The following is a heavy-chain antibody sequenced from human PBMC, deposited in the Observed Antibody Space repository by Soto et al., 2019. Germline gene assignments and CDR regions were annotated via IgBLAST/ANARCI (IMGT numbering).Heavy chain of an antibody. V-gene: IGHV4-30-4*08. CDR2: IYYSGNP. Sequence: SETLSLTCTFSVDSISSADYYCSWIRQPPWKGLEWIGYIYYSGNPYYNPSLKSRVTISVDTSKNQFSLKLSSVTAADTAVYYCARVVKIDASFYNNRSFDFWGQGTLVSVSS. CDR1: VDSISSADYY. D-gene: IGHD3-10*01. CDR3: ARVVKIDASFYNNRSFDF. J-gene: IGHJ4*02.